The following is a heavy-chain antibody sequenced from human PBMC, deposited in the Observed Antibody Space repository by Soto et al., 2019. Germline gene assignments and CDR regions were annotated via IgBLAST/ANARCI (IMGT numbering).Heavy chain of an antibody. V-gene: IGHV1-3*01. CDR2: INAGNGNT. CDR1: GYTFTSYA. CDR3: ARSPAAMKGWFDP. Sequence: AASVKVSCKASGYTFTSYAMHWVRQAPGQRLEWMGWINAGNGNTKYSQKFQGRVTITRDKSASTAYMELSSLRSEDTAVYYCARSPAAMKGWFDPWGQGTLVTVSS. J-gene: IGHJ5*02. D-gene: IGHD2-2*01.